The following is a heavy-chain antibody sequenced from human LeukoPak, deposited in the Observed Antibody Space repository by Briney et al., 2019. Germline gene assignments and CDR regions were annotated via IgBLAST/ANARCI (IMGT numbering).Heavy chain of an antibody. D-gene: IGHD1-26*01. CDR1: GFTFSSYE. CDR3: AREGRDRRWELIDY. J-gene: IGHJ4*02. V-gene: IGHV3-48*03. CDR2: ISSSGSTI. Sequence: GGSLRLSCAASGFTFSSYEMTWVRQAPGKGLEWVSYISSSGSTIYYADSVKGRFTISRDNAKNSLYLQTNSLRVEDTAVYYCAREGRDRRWELIDYWGQGTLVTVSS.